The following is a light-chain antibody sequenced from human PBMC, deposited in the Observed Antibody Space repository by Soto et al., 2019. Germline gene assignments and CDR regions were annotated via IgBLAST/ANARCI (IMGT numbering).Light chain of an antibody. CDR3: AAWDDSLSGRYV. CDR1: SSNIGSNY. V-gene: IGLV1-47*01. CDR2: RNN. J-gene: IGLJ7*01. Sequence: QSVLTQPPSASGTPGQRVTISCSGSSSNIGSNYVYWYQQLPGTAPKLLIYRNNQRPSGVPDRFSGSKSGTSASLAISGLRSEDEADYYCAAWDDSLSGRYVFGIGTQLTVL.